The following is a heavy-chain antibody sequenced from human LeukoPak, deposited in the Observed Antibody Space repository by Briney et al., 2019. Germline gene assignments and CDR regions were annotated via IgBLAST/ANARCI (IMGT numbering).Heavy chain of an antibody. J-gene: IGHJ6*03. D-gene: IGHD1-1*01. CDR1: GFTFSGSA. CDR3: ARDRLLEDRDYYYYYYMDV. CDR2: IRSKPNNYAT. Sequence: GGSLKLSCAASGFTFSGSAIHWVRQASGKGLEWVGRIRSKPNNYATAYAASVKGRLTISRDDSNNTAYLQMNSLKTEDTAVYYCARDRLLEDRDYYYYYYMDVWGKGTTVTVSS. V-gene: IGHV3-73*01.